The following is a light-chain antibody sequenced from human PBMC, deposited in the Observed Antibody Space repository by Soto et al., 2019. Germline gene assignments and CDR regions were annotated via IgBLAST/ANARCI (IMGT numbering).Light chain of an antibody. CDR2: EVN. J-gene: IGLJ1*01. CDR1: TRDIGNYNY. CDR3: ASYRSANTLVV. Sequence: LTQPASLSWNPGQSITLSCSGNTRDIGNYNYVSWYQHHPGKAPQLMIDEVNSRPSGVSDRFSGSKSGMTASLTISGLQPEDEADYFYASYRSANTLVVFGTGTKGTVL. V-gene: IGLV2-14*01.